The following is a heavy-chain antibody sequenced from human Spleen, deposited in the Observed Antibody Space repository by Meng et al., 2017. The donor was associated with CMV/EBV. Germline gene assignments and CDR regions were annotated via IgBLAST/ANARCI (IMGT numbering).Heavy chain of an antibody. D-gene: IGHD2-15*01. CDR3: ARGGPLMDV. Sequence: SETLSLTCTVSGGSISTYYWSWIRQPPGKRLEWLGYINHSGSTYYNPSLKSRVSISVDTSKNQFSLKLSSVTAADTAVYYCARGGPLMDVWGQGTTVTVSS. V-gene: IGHV4-59*01. CDR2: INHSGST. CDR1: GGSISTYY. J-gene: IGHJ6*02.